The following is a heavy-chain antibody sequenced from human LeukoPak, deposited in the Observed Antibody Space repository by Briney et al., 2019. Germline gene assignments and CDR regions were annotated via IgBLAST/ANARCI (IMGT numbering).Heavy chain of an antibody. CDR1: GFTFSSYW. V-gene: IGHV3-7*01. J-gene: IGHJ4*02. Sequence: GGSLRLSCAASGFTFSSYWMSWVRQAPGKGLEWVANIKQDGSEKYYVDSVKGRFTISRDNAKNSLYLQMNSLRAEDTAVYYCARDSVHGYYDSSGYSTLFDYWGQGTLVTVSS. CDR2: IKQDGSEK. D-gene: IGHD3-22*01. CDR3: ARDSVHGYYDSSGYSTLFDY.